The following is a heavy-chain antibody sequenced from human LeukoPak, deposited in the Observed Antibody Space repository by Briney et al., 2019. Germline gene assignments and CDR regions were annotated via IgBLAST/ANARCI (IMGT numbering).Heavy chain of an antibody. CDR1: GGSISSSSDY. CDR2: ISFRGTT. CDR3: ATYTSAWGYFDF. J-gene: IGHJ4*02. Sequence: PSETLSLTCTVSGGSISSSSDYWGWIRQPPGKGLEWIGSISFRGTTYYSPSLKSRVTIIEDTSKKQFSLELSSVTAADTAIYYCATYTSAWGYFDFWGQGTLVTVSS. D-gene: IGHD6-19*01. V-gene: IGHV4-39*01.